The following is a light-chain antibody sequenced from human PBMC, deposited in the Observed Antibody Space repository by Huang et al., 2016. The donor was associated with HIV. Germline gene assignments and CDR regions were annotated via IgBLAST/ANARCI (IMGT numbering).Light chain of an antibody. Sequence: EIVLTQSPATLSLSPGERAPLSCRASPSVGGSLAWYQQKPGQAPRLLIYDASNRASGIAARLSGSGAGTDFTLTISSLEPEDFAVYYGQQRTNWPPGFTFGPGTKVDIK. V-gene: IGKV3-11*01. CDR1: PSVGGS. J-gene: IGKJ3*01. CDR3: QQRTNWPPGFT. CDR2: DAS.